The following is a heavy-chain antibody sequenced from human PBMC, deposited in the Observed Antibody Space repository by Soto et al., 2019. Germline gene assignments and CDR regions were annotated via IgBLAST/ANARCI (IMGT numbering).Heavy chain of an antibody. Sequence: QVQLQESGPGLVKPSQTLSLTCTVSGGSISSGGYYWSWIRQHPGKGLEWIGYIYYSGSTYYNPSLTSRVTISVDTSKDQFSLKLSSVTAADTAVYYCARDGTTVTYYYYGMDVWGQGTTVTVSS. CDR1: GGSISSGGYY. V-gene: IGHV4-31*03. CDR3: ARDGTTVTYYYYGMDV. D-gene: IGHD4-4*01. CDR2: IYYSGST. J-gene: IGHJ6*02.